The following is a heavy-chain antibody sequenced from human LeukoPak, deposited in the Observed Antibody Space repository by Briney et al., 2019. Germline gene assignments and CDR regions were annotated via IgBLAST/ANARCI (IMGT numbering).Heavy chain of an antibody. D-gene: IGHD3-3*01. CDR1: GFTFSGCG. J-gene: IGHJ5*02. CDR2: ILYDGSYK. V-gene: IGHV3-30*02. Sequence: PGGSLRLSCAASGFTFSGCGMYWVRQAPGKGLEWVAFILYDGSYKNYRESVKGRFTISRDNSKNTLFLQMDSLRVEDTAVYYCATWAARILGTDTWGQGTLVTVSS. CDR3: ATWAARILGTDT.